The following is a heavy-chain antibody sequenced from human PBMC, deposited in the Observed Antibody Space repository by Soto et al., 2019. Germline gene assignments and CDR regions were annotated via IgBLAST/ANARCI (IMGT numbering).Heavy chain of an antibody. D-gene: IGHD4-17*01. CDR2: FDPEDGEA. V-gene: IGHV1-24*01. CDR3: ASLTTETVEATGTVDY. Sequence: ASVKVSCKVSGYTVTDLSMHWVRQTPGKGLEWMGGFDPEDGEAIYAQKFQDRLTMTVDTSTDTVHMELGSLRSEDSAVYYCASLTTETVEATGTVDYWGQGTLVTVS. CDR1: GYTVTDLS. J-gene: IGHJ4*02.